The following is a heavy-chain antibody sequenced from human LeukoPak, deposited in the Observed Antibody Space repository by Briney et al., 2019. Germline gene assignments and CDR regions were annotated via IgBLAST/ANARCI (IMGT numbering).Heavy chain of an antibody. CDR3: ARLNSGYCSSTSCYRKGYFDY. D-gene: IGHD2-2*02. CDR2: IYTSGST. V-gene: IGHV4-4*07. J-gene: IGHJ4*02. Sequence: SETLSLTCTVSGGSISSYYWSWIRQPAGKGLEWIGRIYTSGSTNYNPSLKSRVTMSVDTSKNQFSLKLSSVTAADTAVYYCARLNSGYCSSTSCYRKGYFDYWGQGTLVTVSS. CDR1: GGSISSYY.